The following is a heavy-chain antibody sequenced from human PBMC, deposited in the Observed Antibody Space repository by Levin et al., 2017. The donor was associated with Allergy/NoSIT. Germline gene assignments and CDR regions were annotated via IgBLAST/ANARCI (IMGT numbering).Heavy chain of an antibody. CDR1: GGSISSYY. Sequence: SETLSLTCTVSGGSISSYYYSWIRQPPGKGLEWIGYMYYSGGTNYNPSLKSRVTISVDTSKNQFSLKLMSVTAADTAVYYCARATRSSLIHYFDHWGQGTLVTVSS. CDR2: MYYSGGT. J-gene: IGHJ4*02. D-gene: IGHD6-13*01. CDR3: ARATRSSLIHYFDH. V-gene: IGHV4-59*01.